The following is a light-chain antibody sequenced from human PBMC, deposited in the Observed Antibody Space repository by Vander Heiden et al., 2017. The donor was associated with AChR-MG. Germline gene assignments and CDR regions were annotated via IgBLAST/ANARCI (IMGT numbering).Light chain of an antibody. J-gene: IGLJ2*01. CDR2: DVT. CDR3: TSYTSGKSPSVV. Sequence: QSAPTRPASVSGSPGQSVTISCTGATSDIDDYRYVSWYQQHPGKAPKLIIYDVTKRPSGVSDRFSGSKSGNTASLTISGVQSEDEAIYYCTSYTSGKSPSVVFGRGT. CDR1: TSDIDDYRY. V-gene: IGLV2-14*03.